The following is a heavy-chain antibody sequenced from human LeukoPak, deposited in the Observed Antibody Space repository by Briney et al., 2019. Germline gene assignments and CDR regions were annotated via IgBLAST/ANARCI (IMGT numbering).Heavy chain of an antibody. CDR3: ARTYYYDSSADY. V-gene: IGHV3-48*01. D-gene: IGHD3-22*01. J-gene: IGHJ4*02. Sequence: GGSLRLSCAASGFTFSSYSMNWVRQAPGKGLEWVSYISSSSTIYYADSVKGRFTISRDNAKNSLYLQMNSLRAEDTAVYYCARTYYYDSSADYWGQGTLVTVSS. CDR1: GFTFSSYS. CDR2: ISSSSTI.